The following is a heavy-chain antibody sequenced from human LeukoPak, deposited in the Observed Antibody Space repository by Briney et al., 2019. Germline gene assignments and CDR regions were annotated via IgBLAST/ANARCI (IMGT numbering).Heavy chain of an antibody. J-gene: IGHJ4*02. CDR2: ISSSSSYI. Sequence: GGSLRLSCAASGFTFSSYSMNWVRQAPGKGLEWVSSISSSSSYIYYADSVKGRFTISRDNSKNTLYLQMNSLRAEDTAVYYCAKDAQRWLLLFFDYWGQGTLVTVSS. CDR1: GFTFSSYS. V-gene: IGHV3-21*04. CDR3: AKDAQRWLLLFFDY. D-gene: IGHD3-22*01.